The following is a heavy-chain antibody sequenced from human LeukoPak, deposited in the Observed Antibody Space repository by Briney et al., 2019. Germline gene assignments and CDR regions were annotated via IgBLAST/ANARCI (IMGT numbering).Heavy chain of an antibody. CDR3: ARGLGRTTMVTRGGVRFDY. CDR2: INPNSGGT. D-gene: IGHD5-18*01. V-gene: IGHV1-2*02. CDR1: GYTFTGYY. J-gene: IGHJ4*02. Sequence: ASVKVSCKASGYTFTGYYMHWVRQAPGQGLEWMGWINPNSGGTNYAQKFQGRVTMTEDTSTDTAYMELSSLRSEDTAVYYCARGLGRTTMVTRGGVRFDYWGQGTLVIVSS.